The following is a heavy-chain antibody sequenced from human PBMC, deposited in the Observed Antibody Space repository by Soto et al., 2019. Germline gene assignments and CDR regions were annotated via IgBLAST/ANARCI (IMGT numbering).Heavy chain of an antibody. Sequence: EVQRLESGGGLVQPGGSLRLSCAASGFTFSSYGMRWVRQAPGKGLEWVSAISGSGDSTYYADSVKGRFTISRDNSKNTLYLQMNSLRAEDTAIYYCARRGSGSYYDCWGQGTLVSVSS. J-gene: IGHJ4*02. CDR2: ISGSGDST. D-gene: IGHD1-26*01. V-gene: IGHV3-23*01. CDR1: GFTFSSYG. CDR3: ARRGSGSYYDC.